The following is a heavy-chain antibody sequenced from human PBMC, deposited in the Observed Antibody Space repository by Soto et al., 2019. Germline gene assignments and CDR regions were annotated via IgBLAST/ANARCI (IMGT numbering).Heavy chain of an antibody. D-gene: IGHD3-16*02. CDR3: EKSLRLGELSLYGY. CDR1: GFTFSSYA. V-gene: IGHV3-23*01. J-gene: IGHJ4*02. Sequence: GWSLRLSCAASGFTFSSYAMNWVRQAPGKGLEWVSSISSSGGSTYYADSVKGRFTISRDNSKNTLYLQMNSLRAEDTAVYYCEKSLRLGELSLYGYWGQGNMVTVSS. CDR2: ISSSGGST.